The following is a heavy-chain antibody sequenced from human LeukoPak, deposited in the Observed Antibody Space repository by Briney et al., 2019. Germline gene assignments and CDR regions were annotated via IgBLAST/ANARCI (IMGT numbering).Heavy chain of an antibody. J-gene: IGHJ6*03. Sequence: ASVKVSCKASGYTFTSYDISWVRQAPGQGLEWMGGIIPIFGTANYAQKFQGRVTITTDESTSTAYMELSSLRSEDTAVYYCARGAAGYYYYMDVWGKGTTVTVSS. CDR1: GYTFTSYD. V-gene: IGHV1-69*05. CDR3: ARGAAGYYYYMDV. CDR2: IIPIFGTA. D-gene: IGHD3-10*01.